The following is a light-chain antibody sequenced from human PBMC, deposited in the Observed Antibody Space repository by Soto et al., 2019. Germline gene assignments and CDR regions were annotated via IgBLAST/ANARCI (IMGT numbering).Light chain of an antibody. CDR3: QQSSSFPLT. J-gene: IGKJ3*01. Sequence: DIQMTQSPSSVSASVGDRVTITCRASQGISNWLAWYQQKPGKAPKLLIYATSNLQSGVPSRLSGSGAGTDFTLTISSLQPEDFAAYYCQQSSSFPLTFGPGTKVDIK. V-gene: IGKV1-12*01. CDR2: ATS. CDR1: QGISNW.